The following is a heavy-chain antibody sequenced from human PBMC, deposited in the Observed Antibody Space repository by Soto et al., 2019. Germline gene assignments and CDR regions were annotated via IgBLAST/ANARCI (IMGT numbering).Heavy chain of an antibody. V-gene: IGHV1-18*01. CDR3: ARARGNCSGGSCYLYNAFDI. CDR2: INAYNGYT. CDR1: GYTFTSYG. Sequence: QVQLVQSGAEVKKPGASVKVSCKASGYTFTSYGISWVRQAPGQGLEWMGWINAYNGYTNYAQNLQGRVTMTTDTSTSKAYMELRSLRSDDTAVYYCARARGNCSGGSCYLYNAFDIWGQGTMVTVSS. J-gene: IGHJ3*02. D-gene: IGHD2-15*01.